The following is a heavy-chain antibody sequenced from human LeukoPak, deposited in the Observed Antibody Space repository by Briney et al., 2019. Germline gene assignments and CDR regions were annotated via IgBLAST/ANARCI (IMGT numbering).Heavy chain of an antibody. Sequence: GGSLRLSCAASGFTFRSHWMSWVRQAPGKGLEWVANINHYGSEKYYVVSVKGRFTVSRDNAKNSLYLQMNSLRVEDTAVYYCARESTRYCSGGSCYSSSSFDYWGQGTLVTVSS. CDR2: INHYGSEK. CDR1: GFTFRSHW. D-gene: IGHD2-15*01. V-gene: IGHV3-7*01. CDR3: ARESTRYCSGGSCYSSSSFDY. J-gene: IGHJ4*02.